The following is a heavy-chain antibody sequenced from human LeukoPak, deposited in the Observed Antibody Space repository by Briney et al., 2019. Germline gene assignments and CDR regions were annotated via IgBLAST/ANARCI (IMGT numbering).Heavy chain of an antibody. J-gene: IGHJ5*02. V-gene: IGHV3-23*01. D-gene: IGHD2-2*02. CDR3: ARGYCSSANCYTRSTWFDP. CDR1: GFIFTNYA. CDR2: IRGSGDNT. Sequence: GGSLRLSCAASGFIFTNYAMSWVRQAPGKGLEWVSAIRGSGDNTFYADSVKGRFTISRDNSKNTLYLQMNSLRAEDTALYYCARGYCSSANCYTRSTWFDPWGQGTLVTVSS.